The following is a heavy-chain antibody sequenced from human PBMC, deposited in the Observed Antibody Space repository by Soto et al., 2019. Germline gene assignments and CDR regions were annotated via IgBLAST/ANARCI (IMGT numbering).Heavy chain of an antibody. CDR2: IYASRAT. CDR3: ARSHTFDGRTYPYYFAP. Sequence: SETLSLTCSVSGGSIGSFYWRWIRQCPGGTLECIGYIYASRATTYNRSIASRITMSVDIPNNEFYLCLTSVKGADTAVYYCARSHTFDGRTYPYYFAPWRPGTRPTISS. CDR1: GGSIGSFY. V-gene: IGHV4-59*01. J-gene: IGHJ4*02. D-gene: IGHD3-16*02.